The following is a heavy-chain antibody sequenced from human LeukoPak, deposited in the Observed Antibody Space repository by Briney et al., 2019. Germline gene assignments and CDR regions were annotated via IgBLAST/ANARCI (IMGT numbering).Heavy chain of an antibody. CDR3: ARAFRYYYDSSGQETDAFDI. CDR1: GFTFLSYG. Sequence: GGSLRLSCAASGFTFLSYGMHWVRQAPGKGLEWVAFIRYDGSNKYYADSVKGRFTISRDNSKNTLYLQMNSLRAEDTAVYYCARAFRYYYDSSGQETDAFDIWGQGTMVTVSS. D-gene: IGHD3-22*01. J-gene: IGHJ3*02. CDR2: IRYDGSNK. V-gene: IGHV3-30*02.